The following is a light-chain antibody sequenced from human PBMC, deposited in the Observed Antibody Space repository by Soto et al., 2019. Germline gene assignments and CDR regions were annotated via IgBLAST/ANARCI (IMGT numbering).Light chain of an antibody. CDR1: SGDVGRYNY. CDR2: EVT. V-gene: IGLV2-8*01. J-gene: IGLJ1*01. CDR3: CSYAGSYTHV. Sequence: QSVLTQPPSASGSPGQSVSISCTGTSGDVGRYNYVAWYQQHPGKAPKLMIYEVTKRPSGVPARFSGSKFGNTASLTVSGLQADDEADYYCCSYAGSYTHVFGTGTKVTVL.